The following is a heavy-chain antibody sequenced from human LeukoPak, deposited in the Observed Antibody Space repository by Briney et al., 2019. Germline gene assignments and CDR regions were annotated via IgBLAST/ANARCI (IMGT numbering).Heavy chain of an antibody. CDR2: INPSGGST. CDR1: GYTFTSYY. J-gene: IGHJ3*02. CDR3: ARAEWEYVAFDI. D-gene: IGHD1-26*01. V-gene: IGHV1-46*01. Sequence: ASVKVSCKASGYTFTSYYMHWVRQAPGQGLEWMGIINPSGGSTSYAQKFQGRVTMTRDTSTSTVYTELSSLRTEDTAVYYCARAEWEYVAFDIWAQGTMVPVSS.